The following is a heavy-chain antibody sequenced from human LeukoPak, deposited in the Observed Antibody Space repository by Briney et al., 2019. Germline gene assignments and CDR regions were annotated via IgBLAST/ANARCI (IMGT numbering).Heavy chain of an antibody. CDR3: ARETGYCSGGRCYFIY. Sequence: GAPVKVSCKASGYTFTGSYIHWVRRAPGQGLEWMGWINPNSGGTSSAQKFQGRVTMTRDTSVSTAYMELSRLRSDDTALYYCARETGYCSGGRCYFIYWGQGTLVTVSS. J-gene: IGHJ4*02. V-gene: IGHV1-2*02. D-gene: IGHD2-15*01. CDR1: GYTFTGSY. CDR2: INPNSGGT.